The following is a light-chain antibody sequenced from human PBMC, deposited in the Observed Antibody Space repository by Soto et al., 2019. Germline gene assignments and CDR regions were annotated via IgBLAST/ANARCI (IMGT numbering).Light chain of an antibody. CDR1: QSVSSN. Sequence: EIVMTHSPATLSMSPGERATLSCRASQSVSSNLAWYQQKPGQAPRLLIYGASTRATGIPARFSGSGSGTEFTLTISSLQSEDFAVYYCQQYNNWPPTFGQGTKWIS. J-gene: IGKJ1*01. CDR3: QQYNNWPPT. V-gene: IGKV3-15*01. CDR2: GAS.